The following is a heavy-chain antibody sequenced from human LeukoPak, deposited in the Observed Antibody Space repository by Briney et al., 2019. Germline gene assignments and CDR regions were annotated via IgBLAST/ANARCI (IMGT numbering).Heavy chain of an antibody. D-gene: IGHD6-6*01. V-gene: IGHV4-59*08. Sequence: PSETLSLTCTASGCSFSSYYWSWIRQPPGKGLEWIAYISDSGSTNYNPSLKSRVTISVDTSNTQFSLKVSSMTAADTAVYYCARHSRAYSSSSGTYEYWGQGTLVTVSS. CDR1: GCSFSSYY. CDR3: ARHSRAYSSSSGTYEY. CDR2: ISDSGST. J-gene: IGHJ4*02.